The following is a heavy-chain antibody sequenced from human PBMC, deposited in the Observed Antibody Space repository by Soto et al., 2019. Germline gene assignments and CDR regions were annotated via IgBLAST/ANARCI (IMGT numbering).Heavy chain of an antibody. CDR3: AKGVLRYFDWLSMDV. D-gene: IGHD3-9*01. V-gene: IGHV3-23*01. CDR2: ISGSGGST. Sequence: EVQLLESGGGLAQPGGSLRLSCAASGFTFSSYAMSWVRQAPGKGLEWVSAISGSGGSTYYADSVKGRFTISRDNSKNTLYLQMNSLSAEDTAVYYCAKGVLRYFDWLSMDVWGQGTTVTVSS. J-gene: IGHJ6*02. CDR1: GFTFSSYA.